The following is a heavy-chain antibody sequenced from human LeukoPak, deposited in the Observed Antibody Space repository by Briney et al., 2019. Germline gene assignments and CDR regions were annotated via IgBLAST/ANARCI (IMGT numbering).Heavy chain of an antibody. J-gene: IGHJ4*02. CDR1: GGSISSSSYY. V-gene: IGHV4-39*01. CDR3: ASSTASTGYCGSTSCYLEWGY. CDR2: IYYSGST. Sequence: SETLSLTCTVSGGSISSSSYYWGWIRQPPGKGLEWIGSIYYSGSTYYNPSLKSRVTISVDTSKNQFSLKLSSVTAADTAVYYCASSTASTGYCGSTSCYLEWGYWGQGTLVTVSS. D-gene: IGHD2-2*01.